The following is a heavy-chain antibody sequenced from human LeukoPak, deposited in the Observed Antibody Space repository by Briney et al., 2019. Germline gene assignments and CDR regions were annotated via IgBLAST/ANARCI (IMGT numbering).Heavy chain of an antibody. Sequence: GASVKVSCKASGYTFTSYGITWVRQAPGQGLEWMGWISAYNGNTHFAQKVQGGVIMTTDTSTSTAYMELRSLRFDDTAVYYCAICLGWRGQQLDFYIWGQGTMVTVSS. D-gene: IGHD6-13*01. V-gene: IGHV1-18*01. CDR1: GYTFTSYG. CDR2: ISAYNGNT. J-gene: IGHJ3*02. CDR3: AICLGWRGQQLDFYI.